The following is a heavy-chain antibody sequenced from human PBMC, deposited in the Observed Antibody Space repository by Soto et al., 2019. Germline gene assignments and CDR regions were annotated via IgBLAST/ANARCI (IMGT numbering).Heavy chain of an antibody. CDR3: ARGEAAAARKYNWFDP. CDR1: GGTFSSYA. D-gene: IGHD6-13*01. CDR2: IIPIFGTA. Sequence: QVQLVQSGADVKKPGSSVKVSCKASGGTFSSYAISWVRQAPGQGLEWMGGIIPIFGTANYAQKFQGRVTITADESTSTAYMELSSLRSEDTAVYYCARGEAAAARKYNWFDPWGQVTLVTVSS. V-gene: IGHV1-69*01. J-gene: IGHJ5*02.